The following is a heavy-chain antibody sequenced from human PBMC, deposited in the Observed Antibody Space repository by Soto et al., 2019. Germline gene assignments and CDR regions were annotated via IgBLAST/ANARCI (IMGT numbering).Heavy chain of an antibody. J-gene: IGHJ4*02. V-gene: IGHV4-59*01. Sequence: SETLSLTCTVCGGSISSYYWSWIRQPPGKGLEWIGYIYYSGSTNYNPSLKSRVTISVDTSKNQFSLKLSSVTAADTAVYYCARGLHDFLEWLPTYWGQGTLVTVSS. CDR1: GGSISSYY. CDR2: IYYSGST. D-gene: IGHD3-3*01. CDR3: ARGLHDFLEWLPTY.